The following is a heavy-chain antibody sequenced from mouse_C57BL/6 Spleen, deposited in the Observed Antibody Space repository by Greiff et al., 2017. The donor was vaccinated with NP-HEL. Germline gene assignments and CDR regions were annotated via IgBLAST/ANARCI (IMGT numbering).Heavy chain of an antibody. CDR2: ILPGSGST. V-gene: IGHV1-9*01. CDR3: ARGAGTWFAY. J-gene: IGHJ3*01. Sequence: QVQLKESGAELMKPGASVKLSCKATGYTFTGYWIEWVKQRPGHGLEWIGEILPGSGSTNYNEKFKGKATFTADTSSNTAYMQRSSLTTEDSAIYYCARGAGTWFAYWGQGTLVTVSA. CDR1: GYTFTGYW. D-gene: IGHD4-1*01.